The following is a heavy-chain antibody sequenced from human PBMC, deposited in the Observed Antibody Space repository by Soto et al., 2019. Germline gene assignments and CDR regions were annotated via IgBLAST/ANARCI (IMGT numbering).Heavy chain of an antibody. Sequence: SETLSLTCTVSGGSISSSSYYWGWIRQPPGKGLEWIGSIYYSGSTYYNPSLKSRVTISVDTSKNQFSLKLSSVTAADTAVYYCASAHPKHLHWFDPWGQGTLVTVPQ. CDR2: IYYSGST. CDR1: GGSISSSSYY. V-gene: IGHV4-39*01. D-gene: IGHD2-21*01. J-gene: IGHJ5*02. CDR3: ASAHPKHLHWFDP.